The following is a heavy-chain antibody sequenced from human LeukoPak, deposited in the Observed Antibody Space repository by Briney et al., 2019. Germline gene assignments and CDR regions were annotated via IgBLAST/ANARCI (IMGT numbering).Heavy chain of an antibody. D-gene: IGHD3-16*01. CDR3: ARQSDDLGYFQH. CDR1: GGSLSSYY. J-gene: IGHJ1*01. Sequence: SETLSLTCTVSGGSLSSYYWSWIRRPPGKGLEWIGYIYYRGRTKYNPSLQSRVTISVDTSRNQFSLRLSSVTAADTAVYYCARQSDDLGYFQHWGQGTLVTVSS. V-gene: IGHV4-59*08. CDR2: IYYRGRT.